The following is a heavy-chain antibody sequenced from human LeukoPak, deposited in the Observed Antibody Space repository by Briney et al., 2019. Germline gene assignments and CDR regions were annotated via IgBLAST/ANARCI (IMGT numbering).Heavy chain of an antibody. V-gene: IGHV3-30*18. J-gene: IGHJ5*02. CDR3: AKGARGDTVTSIVGLNWFDP. D-gene: IGHD4-17*01. CDR1: GITFRSYG. Sequence: PGGSLRLSCAASGITFRSYGMHWVRQAPGKGLEWVAVISYDGSHKYYADSVKGRFSISRDNSKNTLYQQMNSLRADDTAVYYCAKGARGDTVTSIVGLNWFDPWGQGTLVTVSS. CDR2: ISYDGSHK.